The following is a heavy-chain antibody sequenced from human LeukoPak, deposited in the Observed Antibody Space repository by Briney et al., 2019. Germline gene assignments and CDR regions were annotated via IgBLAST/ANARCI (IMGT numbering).Heavy chain of an antibody. J-gene: IGHJ4*02. CDR3: ARSYGSADALGPGY. V-gene: IGHV3-21*06. CDR1: GFTFSSYS. CDR2: ISGSSSYI. D-gene: IGHD3-10*01. Sequence: GGSLRLSCAASGFTFSSYSMNWVRQAPGKGLEWVSSISGSSSYIYYADSVKGRLTISRDNAKNLLYLQMNSLRAEDTAVYYCARSYGSADALGPGYWGQGTLVTVSS.